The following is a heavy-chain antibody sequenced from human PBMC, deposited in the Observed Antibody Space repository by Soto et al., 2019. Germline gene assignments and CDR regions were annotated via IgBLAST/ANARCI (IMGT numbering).Heavy chain of an antibody. Sequence: QLQLQESGPGLVKPSETLSLTCTVSGGSISSSSYYWGWIRQPPGKGLEWIGSIYYSGSTYYNPSLKSRVTISVDTSKNQFSLKLSSVTAADTAVYYCASPRRTAGWFDPWGQGTLVTVSS. D-gene: IGHD2-21*02. CDR1: GGSISSSSYY. CDR3: ASPRRTAGWFDP. J-gene: IGHJ5*02. V-gene: IGHV4-39*01. CDR2: IYYSGST.